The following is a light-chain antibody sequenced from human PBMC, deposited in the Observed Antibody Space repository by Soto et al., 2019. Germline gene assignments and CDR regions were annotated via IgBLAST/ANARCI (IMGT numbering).Light chain of an antibody. CDR2: GAS. CDR3: QQYSMSPLT. Sequence: EIVMTQSPATLSVSPGERATLSCRASQSLRSKLAWYQQKPGQAPRLLIYGASTRATGIPARFSGSGSGTDFTLTISRLEPEDFAVYYCQQYSMSPLTFGQGTKVDIK. CDR1: QSLRSK. V-gene: IGKV3-15*01. J-gene: IGKJ1*01.